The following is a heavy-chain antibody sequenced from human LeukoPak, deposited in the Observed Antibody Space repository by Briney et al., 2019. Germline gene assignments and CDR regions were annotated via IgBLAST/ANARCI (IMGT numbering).Heavy chain of an antibody. CDR3: ARGGETSNWYPGYFDY. V-gene: IGHV3-74*01. D-gene: IGHD6-13*01. J-gene: IGHJ4*02. CDR2: IKSDGSST. CDR1: GFTFEDFG. Sequence: GGSLRLSCAASGFTFEDFGMSWVRQAPGKGPVWVSRIKSDGSSTRFADSVQGRFTISRDNGKNTLYLQMNSLRAEDTAVYYCARGGETSNWYPGYFDYWGQGALVTVSS.